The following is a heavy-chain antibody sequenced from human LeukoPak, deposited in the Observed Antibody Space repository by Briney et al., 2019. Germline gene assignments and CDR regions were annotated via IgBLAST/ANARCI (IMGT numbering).Heavy chain of an antibody. Sequence: SETLSLTCAVYGGSFSGYYWSWIRQPPGKGLESIGEINHSGSTNYNPSLKSRVTISVDTSKNQFSLKLSSVTAADTAVYYCARHYNWNYYYYYYMDVWGKGTTVTVSS. CDR2: INHSGST. CDR3: ARHYNWNYYYYYYMDV. D-gene: IGHD1-20*01. V-gene: IGHV4-34*01. CDR1: GGSFSGYY. J-gene: IGHJ6*03.